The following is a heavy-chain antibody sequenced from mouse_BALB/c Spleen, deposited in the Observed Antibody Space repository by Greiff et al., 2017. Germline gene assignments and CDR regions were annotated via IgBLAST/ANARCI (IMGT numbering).Heavy chain of an antibody. CDR1: GFNIKDTY. V-gene: IGHV14-3*02. Sequence: EVKLQQSGAELVKPGASVKLSCTASGFNIKDTYMHWVKQRPEQGLEWIGRIDPANGNTKYDPKFQGKATITADTSSNTAYLQLSSLTSEDTAVYYCAGRVEDYGGGAMDYWGQGTSVTVSA. D-gene: IGHD1-1*02. J-gene: IGHJ4*01. CDR3: AGRVEDYGGGAMDY. CDR2: IDPANGNT.